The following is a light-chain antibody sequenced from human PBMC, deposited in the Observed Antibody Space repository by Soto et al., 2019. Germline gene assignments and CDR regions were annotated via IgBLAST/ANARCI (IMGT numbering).Light chain of an antibody. CDR1: SSDVGGYNY. CDR3: CSYAGSYTFAV. J-gene: IGLJ2*01. CDR2: DVS. V-gene: IGLV2-11*01. Sequence: QSVLTQPRSVSGCPGQSVTISCTGTSSDVGGYNYVSWYQQHPGKAPKLMIYDVSERPSGVPDRFSGSKSGSTASLTISGLQAEDEADYYCCSYAGSYTFAVFGGRTKVTVL.